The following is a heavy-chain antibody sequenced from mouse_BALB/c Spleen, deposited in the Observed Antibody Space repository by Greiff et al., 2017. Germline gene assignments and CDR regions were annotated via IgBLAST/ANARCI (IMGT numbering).Heavy chain of an antibody. CDR2: ISSGGST. CDR1: GFTFSSYA. V-gene: IGHV5-6-5*01. CDR3: ARDHYYGSSPFAN. J-gene: IGHJ3*01. Sequence: DVKLVESGGGLVKPGGSLKLSCAASGFTFSSYAMSWVRQTPEKRLEWVASISSGGSTYYPDSVKGRFTISRDNARNILYLQMSSLRSEDTAMYYCARDHYYGSSPFANWGQGTLVTVSA. D-gene: IGHD1-1*01.